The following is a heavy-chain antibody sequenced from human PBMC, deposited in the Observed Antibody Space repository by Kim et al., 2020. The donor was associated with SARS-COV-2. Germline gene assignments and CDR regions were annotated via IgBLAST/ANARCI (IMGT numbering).Heavy chain of an antibody. CDR2: IYSGGST. D-gene: IGHD5-18*01. CDR3: ARGGNTYGYFGEN. V-gene: IGHV3-53*01. J-gene: IGHJ4*02. Sequence: GGSLRLSCAASGFTVSSNYMSWVRQAPGKGLEWVSVIYSGGSTYYADSVKGRFTISRDNSKNTVYLQMNSLRAEDTALYYCARGGNTYGYFGENWGQGTLVTVSS. CDR1: GFTVSSNY.